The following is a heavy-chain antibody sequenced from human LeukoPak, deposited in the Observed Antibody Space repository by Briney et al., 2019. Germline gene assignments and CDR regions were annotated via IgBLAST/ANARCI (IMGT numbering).Heavy chain of an antibody. V-gene: IGHV3-23*01. CDR3: ARDLGGITFGGVIVTYFDY. CDR1: GFTFSSYG. D-gene: IGHD3-16*02. CDR2: ISGSGGSA. Sequence: GGSLRLSCAASGFTFSSYGMSWVRQAPGKGLEWVSAISGSGGSAYYADSVKGRFTISRDNSKNTLYLQMNSLRAEDTAVYYCARDLGGITFGGVIVTYFDYWGQGTLVTVFS. J-gene: IGHJ4*02.